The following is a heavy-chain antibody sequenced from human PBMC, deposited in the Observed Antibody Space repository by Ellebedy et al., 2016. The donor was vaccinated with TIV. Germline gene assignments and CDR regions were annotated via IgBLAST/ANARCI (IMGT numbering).Heavy chain of an antibody. D-gene: IGHD6-13*01. J-gene: IGHJ4*02. V-gene: IGHV3-53*01. CDR3: ARALTIIAAASY. Sequence: GRSLRLSCAASGFTVRSNYMSWVRQAPGKGLEWVSVIYSGGSTYYADSVKGRFTISRDNSKNTLYLQMNSLRAEDTAVYYRARALTIIAAASYWGQGTLVTVSS. CDR1: GFTVRSNY. CDR2: IYSGGST.